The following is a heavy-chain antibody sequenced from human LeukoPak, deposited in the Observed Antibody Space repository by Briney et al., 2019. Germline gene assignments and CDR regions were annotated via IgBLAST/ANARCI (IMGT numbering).Heavy chain of an antibody. J-gene: IGHJ4*02. CDR2: ITYDGYYK. D-gene: IGHD3-10*01. V-gene: IGHV3-30*03. CDR3: ARDRGKLGYFDY. CDR1: GFSFTSYG. Sequence: PGTSLRLSCAASGFSFTSYGMHWVRQAPGKGLEWVALITYDGYYKYYSDSVKGRFTISRDNSMNTLYLQVNSLRVEDTAVYYCARDRGKLGYFDYWGQGTLVTVSS.